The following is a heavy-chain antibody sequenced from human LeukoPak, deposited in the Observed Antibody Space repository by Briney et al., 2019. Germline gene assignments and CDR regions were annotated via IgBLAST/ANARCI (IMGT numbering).Heavy chain of an antibody. Sequence: GGSLRLSXAASGFTFSSYGMTWVRQAPGKGLEWVSAISGSGVNTYYTDSVKGRFTISRDNSKNTLYLQMNSLRAEDTAVYYCAKCYYDSSDYYFGAFDIWGQGTMVTVSS. D-gene: IGHD3-22*01. V-gene: IGHV3-23*01. CDR2: ISGSGVNT. J-gene: IGHJ3*02. CDR1: GFTFSSYG. CDR3: AKCYYDSSDYYFGAFDI.